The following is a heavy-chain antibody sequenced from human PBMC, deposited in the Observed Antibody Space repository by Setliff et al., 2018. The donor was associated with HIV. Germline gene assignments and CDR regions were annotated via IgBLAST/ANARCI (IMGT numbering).Heavy chain of an antibody. D-gene: IGHD3-16*01. CDR3: ARERSLITNRRYFDS. J-gene: IGHJ4*02. CDR2: TYTSGRT. CDR1: GGSVNSGTYY. V-gene: IGHV4-61*09. Sequence: SETLSLTCTVSGGSVNSGTYYWSWIRQPAGKGLEWIGHTYTSGRTNYNPSLKSRVTISVDTSKNQFSLKVGSVTAADTAVYYCARERSLITNRRYFDSWGQGTLVTVSS.